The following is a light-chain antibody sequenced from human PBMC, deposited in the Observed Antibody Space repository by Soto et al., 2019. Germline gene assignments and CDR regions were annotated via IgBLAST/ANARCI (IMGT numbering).Light chain of an antibody. CDR1: SSDVGGYTY. CDR3: SSYTSSSTLYV. Sequence: QSLLAQHASLSGSPRQSITISCTGASSDVGGYTYVSWYQQHPGKAPKLMIYEVNNRPSGVSHRFSGSKSGNTASLTISGLQAEDEADYYCSSYTSSSTLYVFGTGTKVTVL. J-gene: IGLJ1*01. V-gene: IGLV2-14*01. CDR2: EVN.